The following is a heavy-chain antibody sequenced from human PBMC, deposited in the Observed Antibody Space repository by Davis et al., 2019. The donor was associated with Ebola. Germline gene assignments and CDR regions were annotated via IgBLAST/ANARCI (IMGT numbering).Heavy chain of an antibody. Sequence: ASVQVSCKTSGYTFTNYGITWVRQAPGQGLEWMGWINPHNGNTNYAQKLQGRVTMTTDTSTRTAYMELRSLRSDDTAVYYCARDRVRQATGFLEWLNYGMDVWGKGTTVTVSS. CDR3: ARDRVRQATGFLEWLNYGMDV. J-gene: IGHJ6*04. CDR1: GYTFTNYG. CDR2: INPHNGNT. V-gene: IGHV1-18*04. D-gene: IGHD3-3*01.